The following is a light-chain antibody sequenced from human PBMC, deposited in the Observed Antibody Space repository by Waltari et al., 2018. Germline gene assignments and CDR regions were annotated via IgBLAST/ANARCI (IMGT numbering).Light chain of an antibody. CDR1: QSISSY. Sequence: DIQMTQSPSSLSASVGDRVTITCRASQSISSYLNWYQQKPGKAPKLLIYAASSLQSGVPSRFSSSGSETDFTLTISSLQPEDFATYYCQQSYSTGFTFGPGTKVDIK. CDR2: AAS. V-gene: IGKV1-39*01. J-gene: IGKJ3*01. CDR3: QQSYSTGFT.